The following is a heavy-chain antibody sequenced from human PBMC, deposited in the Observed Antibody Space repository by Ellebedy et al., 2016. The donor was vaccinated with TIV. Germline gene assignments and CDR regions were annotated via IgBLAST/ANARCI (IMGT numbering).Heavy chain of an antibody. CDR1: GFSISSGYY. J-gene: IGHJ4*02. V-gene: IGHV4-38-2*02. Sequence: SETLSLTCSVSGFSISSGYYWGWIRQTPGKGLEWIGTVYLSGPTYYNPSLRSRLITSVDTSKNQFSLQLRSVTAADTAVYYCAREVIFRGFIRGEFDYWGQGILVTVSS. CDR2: VYLSGPT. CDR3: AREVIFRGFIRGEFDY. D-gene: IGHD3-10*01.